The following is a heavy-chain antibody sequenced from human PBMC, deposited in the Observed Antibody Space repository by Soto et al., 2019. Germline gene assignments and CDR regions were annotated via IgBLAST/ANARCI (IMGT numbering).Heavy chain of an antibody. CDR1: GDTFNTQA. J-gene: IGHJ4*02. CDR3: AREYRDTVALGC. D-gene: IGHD4-17*01. Sequence: QVQLVQSGAEVKKPGSSVKVSCKASGDTFNTQAISWVRQAPGQGLEWMGGIIPIFDTAHYAQKFQGRVTITADESTSTAYMELSSLRSEDTAVYYCAREYRDTVALGCWGQGTLVTVSS. V-gene: IGHV1-69*01. CDR2: IIPIFDTA.